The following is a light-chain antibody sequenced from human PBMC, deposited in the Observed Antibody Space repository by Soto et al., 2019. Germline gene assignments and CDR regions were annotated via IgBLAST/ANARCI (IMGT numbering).Light chain of an antibody. CDR2: EGS. Sequence: QSALTQPASVSGSPGQSITISCTGTSSDVGNYNLVSWYQQHPGKAPKLIIYEGSKRPSGVSNRFSGSKSGNTASLTISGLQTEDEADYYCCSYADLILFGGGTKVTVL. CDR1: SSDVGNYNL. J-gene: IGLJ2*01. CDR3: CSYADLIL. V-gene: IGLV2-23*01.